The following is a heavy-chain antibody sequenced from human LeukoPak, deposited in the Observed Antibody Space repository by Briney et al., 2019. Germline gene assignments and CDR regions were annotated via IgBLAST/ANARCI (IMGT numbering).Heavy chain of an antibody. D-gene: IGHD3-22*01. Sequence: SETLSLTCTVSGGSLSAYYWSWVPEPPGKGGGGRGYVYYSVITSYNPSLKSRVAISVDTSKNQFSLTASSVTAADTAVYYCARDYDSSGYYWSWGQGALVTVSS. J-gene: IGHJ4*02. CDR3: ARDYDSSGYYWS. CDR1: GGSLSAYY. V-gene: IGHV4-59*01. CDR2: VYYSVIT.